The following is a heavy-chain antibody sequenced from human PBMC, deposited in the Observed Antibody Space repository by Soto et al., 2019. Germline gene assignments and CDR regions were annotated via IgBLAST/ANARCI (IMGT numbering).Heavy chain of an antibody. CDR3: ARKPAGHFDY. J-gene: IGHJ4*02. Sequence: GASLKISCKVSGYILTSNWIGWVRQMPGKGLEWMGIIYPGDSNTRYSPSFQGQVTISADKSISTAYLQWNSLKASDTALYYCARKPAGHFDYWGQGTLVTGSS. CDR2: IYPGDSNT. V-gene: IGHV5-51*01. CDR1: GYILTSNW. D-gene: IGHD2-15*01.